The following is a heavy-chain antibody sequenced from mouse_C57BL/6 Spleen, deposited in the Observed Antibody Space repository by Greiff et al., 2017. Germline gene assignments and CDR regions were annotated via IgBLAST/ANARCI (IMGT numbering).Heavy chain of an antibody. J-gene: IGHJ4*01. V-gene: IGHV1-52*01. CDR3: ARKRLYVDYAMDD. D-gene: IGHD1-1*01. CDR1: GYTFTSYW. CDR2: IDPSDSET. Sequence: VQLQQPGAELVRPGSSVKLSCKASGYTFTSYWMHWVKQRPIQGLEWIGNIDPSDSETHYNQKFKDKATLTVAKSSSTAYMQLSSLTSEDSAVYYCARKRLYVDYAMDDWGQGTSVTVSS.